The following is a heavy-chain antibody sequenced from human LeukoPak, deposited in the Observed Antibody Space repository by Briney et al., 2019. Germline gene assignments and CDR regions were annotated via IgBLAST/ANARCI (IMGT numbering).Heavy chain of an antibody. J-gene: IGHJ4*02. Sequence: SETLSLTCTVSGGSISSYYWSWIRQPPGKGLEWIGYIYYSGSTNYNPSLKSRVTISVDTSKNQFSLKLSSVTAADTAVYYCARDRAPKGYFDYWGQGTLVTVSS. CDR1: GGSISSYY. V-gene: IGHV4-59*01. CDR2: IYYSGST. CDR3: ARDRAPKGYFDY.